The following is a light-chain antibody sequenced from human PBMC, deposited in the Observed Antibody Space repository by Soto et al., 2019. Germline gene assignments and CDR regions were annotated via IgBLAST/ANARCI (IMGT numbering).Light chain of an antibody. Sequence: DIQMTQSASTLSASVGDGVTITCRASQSISNRLAWYQQRPGKAPKYLIYDASTLDSGAPSRFSGSGSGTEFTLSISSLQPDDFATYYCQQYNIYPWTFGQGTKVDIK. J-gene: IGKJ1*01. CDR1: QSISNR. V-gene: IGKV1-5*01. CDR3: QQYNIYPWT. CDR2: DAS.